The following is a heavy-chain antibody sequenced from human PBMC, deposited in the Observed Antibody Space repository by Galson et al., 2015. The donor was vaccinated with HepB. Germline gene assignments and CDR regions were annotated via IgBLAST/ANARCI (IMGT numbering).Heavy chain of an antibody. V-gene: IGHV3-73*01. CDR3: IRLGDLSGYSSR. Sequence: SLRLSCAASGFIFSGSAIDWVRQASGKGPEWVGRIRSKANYYATLYVPSLKGRFTISRDDSNNMAYLHMRSLKTEDTAVYYCIRLGDLSGYSSRWGQGTLVTVSS. CDR2: IRSKANYYAT. J-gene: IGHJ4*02. D-gene: IGHD2-2*01. CDR1: GFIFSGSA.